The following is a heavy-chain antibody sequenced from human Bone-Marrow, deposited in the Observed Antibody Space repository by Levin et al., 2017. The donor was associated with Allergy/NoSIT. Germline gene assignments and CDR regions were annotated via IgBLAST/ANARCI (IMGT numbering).Heavy chain of an antibody. D-gene: IGHD1-26*01. CDR1: GYTFTSYA. Sequence: GESLKISCKASGYTFTSYAMHWVRQAPGQRLEWMGWINAGNGNTKYSQKFQGRVTITRDTSASTAYMELSSLRSEDTAVYYCARGGPVPKPNWFDPWGQGTLVTVSS. V-gene: IGHV1-3*01. CDR3: ARGGPVPKPNWFDP. CDR2: INAGNGNT. J-gene: IGHJ5*02.